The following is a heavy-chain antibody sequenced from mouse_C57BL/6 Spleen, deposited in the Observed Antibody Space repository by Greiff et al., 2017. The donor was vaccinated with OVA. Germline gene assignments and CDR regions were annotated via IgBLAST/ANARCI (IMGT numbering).Heavy chain of an antibody. D-gene: IGHD3-1*01. V-gene: IGHV7-3*01. CDR2: IRNKANGYTT. CDR1: GFTFTDYY. J-gene: IGHJ2*01. CDR3: ARHSNGLFDY. Sequence: EVMLVESGGGLVQPGGSLSLSCAASGFTFTDYYMSWVRQPPGKALEWLGFIRNKANGYTTEYSASVKGRFTISRDNSQSILYLQMNALRAEDSATYYGARHSNGLFDYWGQGTTLTVSS.